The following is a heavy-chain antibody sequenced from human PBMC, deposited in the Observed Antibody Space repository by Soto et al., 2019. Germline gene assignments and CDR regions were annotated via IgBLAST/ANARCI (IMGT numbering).Heavy chain of an antibody. CDR3: ARVNWNRTPYFDY. CDR2: INPNSGGT. J-gene: IGHJ4*02. CDR1: GYTFTGYY. D-gene: IGHD1-1*01. V-gene: IGHV1-2*02. Sequence: ASVKVSCKVSGYTFTGYYMHWVRQAPGQGLEWMGWINPNSGGTNYAQKFQGRVTMTRDTSISTAYMELSRLRSDDTAVYYCARVNWNRTPYFDYWGQGTLVTVSS.